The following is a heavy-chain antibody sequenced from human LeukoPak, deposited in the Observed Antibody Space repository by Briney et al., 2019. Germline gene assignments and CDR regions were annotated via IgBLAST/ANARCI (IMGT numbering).Heavy chain of an antibody. Sequence: PGGSLRLSCAAFGFTFSSYSMNWVRQAPGKGLEWVSSISSSSSYIYYADSVKGRFTISRDNAKNSLYLQMNSLRAEDTAVYYCARDARDHRFTMGSVAIDYWGQGTLVTVSS. J-gene: IGHJ4*02. CDR1: GFTFSSYS. V-gene: IGHV3-21*01. D-gene: IGHD3-10*01. CDR2: ISSSSSYI. CDR3: ARDARDHRFTMGSVAIDY.